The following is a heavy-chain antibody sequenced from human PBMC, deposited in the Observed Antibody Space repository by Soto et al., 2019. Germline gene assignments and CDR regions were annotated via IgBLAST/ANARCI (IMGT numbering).Heavy chain of an antibody. CDR1: GFTFGDYA. CDR2: IRSKAYGGTT. Sequence: GGSLSLSCTASGFTFGDYAMSWFRQAPGKGLEWVGFIRSKAYGGTTEYAASVKGRFTISRDDSKSIAYLQMNSLKTEDTAVYYCTRDPQNIVATPFDYWGQGTLVTVSS. J-gene: IGHJ4*02. V-gene: IGHV3-49*03. D-gene: IGHD5-12*01. CDR3: TRDPQNIVATPFDY.